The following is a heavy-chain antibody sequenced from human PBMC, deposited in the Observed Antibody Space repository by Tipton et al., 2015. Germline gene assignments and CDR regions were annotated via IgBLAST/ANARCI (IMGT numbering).Heavy chain of an antibody. D-gene: IGHD3-10*01. J-gene: IGHJ4*02. V-gene: IGHV3-21*04. CDR3: ARQWSGELQTFDY. CDR2: ITSSSNSI. Sequence: SLRFSCAVSGFTFNSYSMNWVRQAPGTGLEWVSSITSSSNSIYYSDSVKGRFTISRDNAKNSLSLQINSLRAEDTAVYYCARQWSGELQTFDYWGQGALVTVSS. CDR1: GFTFNSYS.